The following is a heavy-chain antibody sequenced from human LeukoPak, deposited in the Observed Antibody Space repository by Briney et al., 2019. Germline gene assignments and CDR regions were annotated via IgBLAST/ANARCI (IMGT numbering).Heavy chain of an antibody. CDR2: IRYEGSNK. CDR3: AKDSYYYYIDV. J-gene: IGHJ6*03. V-gene: IGHV3-30*02. CDR1: GFTFRSYG. Sequence: GGSLRISCAASGFTFRSYGMHWVRQAPGKGLEWVTFIRYEGSNKYYTDSVKGRFTISRDNSKNTLYLQMNSLRTEDTAVYYCAKDSYYYYIDVWGKGTTVTVSS.